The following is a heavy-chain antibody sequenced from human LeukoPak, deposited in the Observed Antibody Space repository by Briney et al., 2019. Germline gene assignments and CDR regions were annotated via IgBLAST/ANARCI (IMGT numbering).Heavy chain of an antibody. CDR2: ISAYNGNT. J-gene: IGHJ5*02. CDR1: VYTFTSYG. D-gene: IGHD3-10*01. CDR3: ARDYGSGGYTHPSWFDP. Sequence: GAPVNVSRKASVYTFTSYGISGVRQAPGQEGEWVGWISAYNGNTHYAHRLQGGVTMTTATSTNTAYMELRSLISGDRAVYYGARDYGSGGYTHPSWFDPWGQGTLVTVSS. V-gene: IGHV1-18*01.